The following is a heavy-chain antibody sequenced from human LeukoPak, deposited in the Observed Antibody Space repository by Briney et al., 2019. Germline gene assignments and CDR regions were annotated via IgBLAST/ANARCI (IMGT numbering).Heavy chain of an antibody. J-gene: IGHJ6*03. V-gene: IGHV1-2*02. Sequence: GASVKVSCKASGYTFTGYYMHWVRQAPGQGLEWMGWINPNSGGTNYAQKFQGRVTMTRDTSISTAYMELSRLKSDDTAVYYCARADCSGGSCYPVNYYYYYYMDVWGKGTTVTVSS. CDR3: ARADCSGGSCYPVNYYYYYYMDV. D-gene: IGHD2-15*01. CDR1: GYTFTGYY. CDR2: INPNSGGT.